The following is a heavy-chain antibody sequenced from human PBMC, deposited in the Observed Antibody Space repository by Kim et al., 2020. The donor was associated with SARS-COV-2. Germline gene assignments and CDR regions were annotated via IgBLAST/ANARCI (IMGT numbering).Heavy chain of an antibody. J-gene: IGHJ3*02. D-gene: IGHD5-12*01. CDR2: ISSSSSYI. V-gene: IGHV3-21*01. CDR1: GFTFSSYS. Sequence: GGSLRLSCAASGFTFSSYSMNWVRQAPGKGLEWVSSISSSSSYIYYADSVKGRFTISRDNAKNSLYLQMNSLRAEDTAVYYCARPRGYSPSGAFDIWGQGTMVTVSS. CDR3: ARPRGYSPSGAFDI.